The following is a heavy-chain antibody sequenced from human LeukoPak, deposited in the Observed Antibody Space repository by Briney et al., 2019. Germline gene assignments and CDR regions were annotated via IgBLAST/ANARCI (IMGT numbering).Heavy chain of an antibody. V-gene: IGHV3-9*01. CDR3: ARLTGAASGTYYFDY. Sequence: GGSLSLSCAASGFTFDDYAMYWLRQAPGKGLEWFSGFSWNSRIIVCAVSVKGRFTISRDNAKRSLYLQMNSLRSEDTAFYYCARLTGAASGTYYFDYWGQGTLVTVSS. CDR2: FSWNSRII. J-gene: IGHJ4*02. CDR1: GFTFDDYA. D-gene: IGHD1-26*01.